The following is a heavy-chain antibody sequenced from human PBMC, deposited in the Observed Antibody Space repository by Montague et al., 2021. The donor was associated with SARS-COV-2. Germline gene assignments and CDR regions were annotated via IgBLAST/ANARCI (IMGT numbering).Heavy chain of an antibody. CDR1: GGSFRNYY. D-gene: IGHD3-9*01. V-gene: IGHV4-34*01. Sequence: SETLSLTCAVYGGSFRNYYWSWIRQSPGKGLEWIGEVDQSGNTNYNPSLKSRVTISVDTSKNQFSLKLSSVTAADTAVYYCARSRENYNILTGYPYYFDYWGQGTLVTVSS. CDR2: VDQSGNT. CDR3: ARSRENYNILTGYPYYFDY. J-gene: IGHJ4*02.